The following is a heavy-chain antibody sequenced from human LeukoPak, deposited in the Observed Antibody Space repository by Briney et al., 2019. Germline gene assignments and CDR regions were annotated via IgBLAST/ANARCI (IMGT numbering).Heavy chain of an antibody. D-gene: IGHD6-19*01. CDR3: ARDRIGSSGWFDY. CDR1: GYTFTNYG. CDR2: ISAYNGNT. Sequence: ASVTVSCTASGYTFTNYGISWVRQAPGQGLEWMGRISAYNGNTDYAQKLQGRVTMTTDTSTTTAYMELRSLRSDDTAVYYCARDRIGSSGWFDYWGQGTLVTVSS. V-gene: IGHV1-18*01. J-gene: IGHJ4*02.